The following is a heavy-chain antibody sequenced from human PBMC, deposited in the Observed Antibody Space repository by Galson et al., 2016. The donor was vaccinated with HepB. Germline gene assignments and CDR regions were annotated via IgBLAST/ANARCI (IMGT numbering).Heavy chain of an antibody. CDR2: IKQDGSEE. D-gene: IGHD3-10*01. CDR1: GFTLSSYW. CDR3: ARRRGSGSHDY. J-gene: IGHJ4*02. Sequence: SLRLSCAASGFTLSSYWMSWVRPAPGKGLGWVANIKQDGSEEYYVDSVKGRFTISRDNAKNSLYLQMNSLRAEDTAVYYCARRRGSGSHDYWGQGTLVTVSS. V-gene: IGHV3-7*05.